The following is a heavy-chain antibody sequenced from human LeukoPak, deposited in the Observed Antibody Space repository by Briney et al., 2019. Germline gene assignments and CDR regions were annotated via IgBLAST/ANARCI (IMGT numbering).Heavy chain of an antibody. Sequence: ASVKVSCKASGYSFTNYGISWVRQAPGQGLEWMGWISAYNGYTHFAQKFQGRVTMTTDTSTSTAYMELRSLRSDDTAVYYCARALAGGDYVSPDYWGQGTLVTVSS. CDR2: ISAYNGYT. J-gene: IGHJ4*02. CDR1: GYSFTNYG. D-gene: IGHD4-17*01. CDR3: ARALAGGDYVSPDY. V-gene: IGHV1-18*01.